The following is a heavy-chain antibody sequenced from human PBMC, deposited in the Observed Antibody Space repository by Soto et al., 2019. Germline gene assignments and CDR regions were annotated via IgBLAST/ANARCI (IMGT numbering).Heavy chain of an antibody. CDR2: IYYSGST. J-gene: IGHJ4*02. D-gene: IGHD5-12*01. CDR1: GGSISSGDYY. CDR3: ARDGYNYGTFDY. Sequence: TLSLTCTVSGGSISSGDYYWSWIRQPPGKGLEWIGYIYYSGSTYYNPSLKSRVTISVDTSKNQFSLKLSSVTAADTAVYYCARDGYNYGTFDYWGQGTLVTVSS. V-gene: IGHV4-30-4*01.